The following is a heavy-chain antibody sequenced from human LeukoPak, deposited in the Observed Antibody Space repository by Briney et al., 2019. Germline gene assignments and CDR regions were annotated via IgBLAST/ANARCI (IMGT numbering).Heavy chain of an antibody. D-gene: IGHD1-26*01. V-gene: IGHV3-23*01. Sequence: GGSLRLSCAASGFTFTSYSMNWVRQAPGKGLEWVSTISGGGGSTYYADSVKGRFTISRDNSKNTLYLLVNSLRAEDTAVYYCAKGGKWDVTPFDYWGQGTLVTVSS. CDR1: GFTFTSYS. CDR2: ISGGGGST. CDR3: AKGGKWDVTPFDY. J-gene: IGHJ4*02.